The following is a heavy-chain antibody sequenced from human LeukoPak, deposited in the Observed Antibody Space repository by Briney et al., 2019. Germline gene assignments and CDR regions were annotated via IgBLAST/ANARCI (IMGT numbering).Heavy chain of an antibody. CDR3: VKESEDSSGWATRYYFDY. CDR1: GFTFSSYG. J-gene: IGHJ4*02. CDR2: ITWNSDNL. Sequence: GGSLRLSCAASGFTFSSYGMHWVHQAPGKGLEWVAGITWNSDNLDYAESVRGRFTISRDNAKNSLYLQMNSLRLEDTAFYYCVKESEDSSGWATRYYFDYWGQGSLVTVSS. V-gene: IGHV3-9*01. D-gene: IGHD6-19*01.